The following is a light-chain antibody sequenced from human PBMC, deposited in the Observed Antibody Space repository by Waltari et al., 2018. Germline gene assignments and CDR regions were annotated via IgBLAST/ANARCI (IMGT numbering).Light chain of an antibody. CDR2: AVS. Sequence: DIQMTQPPSSLSASVGDRVTTTSRPSQTINKYLNWYQQKPGKAPKLLIAAVSSLQGGVPYRFTGSGSGTDFTLTISSLQPEDYAAYYCQQCESLPLTFGGGTKVEIK. CDR1: QTINKY. J-gene: IGKJ4*01. CDR3: QQCESLPLT. V-gene: IGKV1-39*01.